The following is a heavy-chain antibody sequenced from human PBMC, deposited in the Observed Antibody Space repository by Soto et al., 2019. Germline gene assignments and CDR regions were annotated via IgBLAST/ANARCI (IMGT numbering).Heavy chain of an antibody. CDR3: AKDQVEVTYLAS. D-gene: IGHD1-1*01. Sequence: GGSLGLSCAASGFTFSSYGMHWVRQAPGKGLEWVAVIWYDGSNKYYADSVKGRFTISRDNSKNTLYLQMNSLRAEDTAVYYWAKDQVEVTYLASWGQETLVTVSS. J-gene: IGHJ5*02. V-gene: IGHV3-33*06. CDR1: GFTFSSYG. CDR2: IWYDGSNK.